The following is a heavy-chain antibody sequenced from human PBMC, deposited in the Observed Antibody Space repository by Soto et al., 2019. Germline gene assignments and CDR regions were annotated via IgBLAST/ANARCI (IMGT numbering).Heavy chain of an antibody. V-gene: IGHV3-23*01. CDR2: ISSSAGST. Sequence: GGSLRLSCAASGFTFSNYAMTWVRQAPGKGLEWVSSISSSAGSTYYADSVQGRFTISRDNSKNTLYLQMNSLRAEDTAVYYCAKDPVGYYDSSGSYYAMDVWGQGTTVTVSS. J-gene: IGHJ6*02. CDR1: GFTFSNYA. CDR3: AKDPVGYYDSSGSYYAMDV. D-gene: IGHD3-22*01.